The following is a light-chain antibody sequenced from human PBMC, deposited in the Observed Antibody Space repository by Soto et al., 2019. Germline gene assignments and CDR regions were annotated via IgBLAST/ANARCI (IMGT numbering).Light chain of an antibody. V-gene: IGLV2-11*01. J-gene: IGLJ1*01. CDR1: SSDVGGYNY. CDR2: DVS. CDR3: SSYAGSYSYV. Sequence: QSALTQPHSVSGSPGQSVAISCTGTSSDVGGYNYVSWYQQHPGKAPKLMIYDVSKRPSGVPDRFSGSKSGNTASLTISGLQSEDEADYYCSSYAGSYSYVLGTGTKLTVL.